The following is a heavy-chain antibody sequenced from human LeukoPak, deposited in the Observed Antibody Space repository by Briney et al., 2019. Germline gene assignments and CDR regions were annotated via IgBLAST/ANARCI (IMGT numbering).Heavy chain of an antibody. CDR3: ARAAPGGGSYHREPYYFDY. V-gene: IGHV3-66*01. CDR2: IYSGGST. Sequence: GGSLRLSCAASGFTVSSNYMSWVRQAPGKGLEWVSVIYSGGSTYYADSVKGRFTISRDNSKNTLYLQMNSLRAEDTAVYYCARAAPGGGSYHREPYYFDYWGQGTLVTVSS. J-gene: IGHJ4*02. CDR1: GFTVSSNY. D-gene: IGHD1-26*01.